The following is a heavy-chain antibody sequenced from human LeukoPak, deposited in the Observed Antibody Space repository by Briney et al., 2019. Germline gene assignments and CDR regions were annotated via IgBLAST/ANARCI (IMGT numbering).Heavy chain of an antibody. Sequence: SETLSLTCTVSGGSISRYYWSWIRQPPGKGLEWIGYIYYSGSTNYNPSLKSRVTISVDTSKNQFSLKLSSVTAADTAVYYCARESYYGSGSYSYYYYYGMDVWGQGTTVTVSS. CDR2: IYYSGST. J-gene: IGHJ6*02. CDR3: ARESYYGSGSYSYYYYYGMDV. CDR1: GGSISRYY. V-gene: IGHV4-59*01. D-gene: IGHD3-10*01.